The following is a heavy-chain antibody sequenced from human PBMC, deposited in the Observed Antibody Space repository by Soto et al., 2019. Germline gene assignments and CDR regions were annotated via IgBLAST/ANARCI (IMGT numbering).Heavy chain of an antibody. V-gene: IGHV4-59*11. CDR3: ASGLRPYYYYYMDV. CDR1: GGSINNHC. J-gene: IGHJ6*03. CDR2: IYYSGST. Sequence: PSETLSLTCTVSGGSINNHCWSWVRQPPGKGLEWIGYIYYSGSTNYNPSLKSRVTISVDTSKNQFSLKLSSVTAADTAVYYCASGLRPYYYYYMDVWGKGTTVTVS.